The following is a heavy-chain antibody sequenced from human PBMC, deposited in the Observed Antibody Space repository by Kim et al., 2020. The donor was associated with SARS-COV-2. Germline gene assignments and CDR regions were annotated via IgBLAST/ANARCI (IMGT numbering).Heavy chain of an antibody. V-gene: IGHV4-39*01. Sequence: SLKSQVTISVDTSKNQFSLKLSSVTAADTAVYYCARTYYDILTGYPNFDYWGQGTLVTVSS. D-gene: IGHD3-9*01. J-gene: IGHJ4*02. CDR3: ARTYYDILTGYPNFDY.